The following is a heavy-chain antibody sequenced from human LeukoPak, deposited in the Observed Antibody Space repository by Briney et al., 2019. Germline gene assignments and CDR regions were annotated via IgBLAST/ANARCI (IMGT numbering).Heavy chain of an antibody. J-gene: IGHJ4*02. Sequence: GSLRLSCAASGFTFSSYWMSWVRQAPGKGLEWIGEINHSGSTNYNPSLKSRVTISVDTSKNQFSLKLSSVTAADTAVYYCARGRRGQDYWGQGTLVTVSS. CDR2: INHSGST. CDR3: ARGRRGQDY. CDR1: GFTFSSYW. V-gene: IGHV4-34*01.